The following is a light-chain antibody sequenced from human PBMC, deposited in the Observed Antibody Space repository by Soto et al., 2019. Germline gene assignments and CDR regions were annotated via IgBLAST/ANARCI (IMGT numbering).Light chain of an antibody. CDR1: QGISSY. J-gene: IGKJ1*01. CDR3: QHYYSYPQT. CDR2: AAS. Sequence: AIHMTQSPSSLSASPGDRVTITCRASQGISSYLAWYQQKPGKAPKLLIYAASTLQSGVPSRFSGSGSGTDFTLTISCLQSEDFATYYCQHYYSYPQTFGQGTKVDIK. V-gene: IGKV1-8*01.